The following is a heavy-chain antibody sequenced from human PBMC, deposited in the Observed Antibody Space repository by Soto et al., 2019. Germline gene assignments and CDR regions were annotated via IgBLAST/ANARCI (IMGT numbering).Heavy chain of an antibody. CDR2: IYYSGGT. CDR1: GGSISSSAFY. Sequence: SETLSLTCTFSGGSISSSAFYWAWIRQQPGKGLEWIGYIYYSGGTDYNPSLKSRVTISVDTSKNQFSLKLYSVTAADTAVYYCARAPRVVAATYYFDYWGQRTLVTVSS. D-gene: IGHD2-15*01. J-gene: IGHJ4*02. CDR3: ARAPRVVAATYYFDY. V-gene: IGHV4-31*03.